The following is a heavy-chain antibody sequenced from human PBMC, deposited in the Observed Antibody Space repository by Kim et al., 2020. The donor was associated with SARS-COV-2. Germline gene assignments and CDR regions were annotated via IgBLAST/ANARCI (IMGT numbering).Heavy chain of an antibody. CDR1: GYTFTSYA. V-gene: IGHV1-3*01. CDR3: ARLVVVAATGIYYYYGMDV. D-gene: IGHD2-15*01. CDR2: INAGNGNT. Sequence: ASVKVSCKASGYTFTSYAMHWVRQAPGQRLEWMGWINAGNGNTKYSQKFQGRVTITRDTSASTAYMELSSLRSEDTAVYYCARLVVVAATGIYYYYGMDVWGQGTTVTVSS. J-gene: IGHJ6*02.